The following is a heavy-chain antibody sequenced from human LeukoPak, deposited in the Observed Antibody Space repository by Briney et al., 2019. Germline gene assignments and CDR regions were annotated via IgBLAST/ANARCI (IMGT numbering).Heavy chain of an antibody. CDR2: IYYSGST. V-gene: IGHV4-59*01. D-gene: IGHD6-13*01. CDR1: GGSISSYY. CDR3: AGGGIAKIDY. J-gene: IGHJ4*02. Sequence: PSETLSLTCIVSGGSISSYYWSWIRQPPGKGLEWIGYIYYSGSTNYNPSLKSRVTISLDTSKNQFSLRLSSVTAADTAVYYCAGGGIAKIDYWGQGTLVTVSS.